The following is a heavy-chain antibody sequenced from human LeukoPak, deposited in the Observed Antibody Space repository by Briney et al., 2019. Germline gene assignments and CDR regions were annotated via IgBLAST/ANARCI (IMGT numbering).Heavy chain of an antibody. CDR1: GFTFNDHA. V-gene: IGHV3-9*01. D-gene: IGHD3-16*01. Sequence: PGGSLRLSCVGSGFTFNDHAMHWVRQAPGKGPEWVSGISSNGDSMAYADSVEGRFTISRDNAKNSLYLQMSSLRAEDTAIYYCARDFGDRPRAVGYFFDYWGPGTLVTVSS. CDR2: ISSNGDSM. J-gene: IGHJ4*02. CDR3: ARDFGDRPRAVGYFFDY.